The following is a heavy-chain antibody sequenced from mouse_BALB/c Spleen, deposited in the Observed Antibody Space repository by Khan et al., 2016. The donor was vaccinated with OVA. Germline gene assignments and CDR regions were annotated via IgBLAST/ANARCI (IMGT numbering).Heavy chain of an antibody. D-gene: IGHD1-1*01. J-gene: IGHJ3*01. CDR3: GRHKYGHFAY. Sequence: EVELVESGGDLVKPGGSLKLSCAAAGFTFSNYSMSWVRQTLHKRMQWVATINTGGDYIYYPDIVKGRFTIYIYNAKNTLYLLMSSLRSEDTATYSGGRHKYGHFAYWGQRTLNTVSA. CDR2: INTGGDYI. CDR1: GFTFSNYS. V-gene: IGHV5-6*01.